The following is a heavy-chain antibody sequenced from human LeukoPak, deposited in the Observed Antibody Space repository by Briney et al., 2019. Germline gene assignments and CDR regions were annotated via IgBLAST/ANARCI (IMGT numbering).Heavy chain of an antibody. CDR3: AKARGLIGGAFDI. V-gene: IGHV3-43*01. CDR2: ISWDGGVT. J-gene: IGHJ3*02. CDR1: GFTFSSYW. D-gene: IGHD3-22*01. Sequence: PGGSLRLSCAASGFTFSSYWMSWVRQRPGKGLEWVSLISWDGGVTYHADSVKGRFTISRDNSKNSLYLQMNSLRTEDTALYYCAKARGLIGGAFDIWGQGTMVTVSS.